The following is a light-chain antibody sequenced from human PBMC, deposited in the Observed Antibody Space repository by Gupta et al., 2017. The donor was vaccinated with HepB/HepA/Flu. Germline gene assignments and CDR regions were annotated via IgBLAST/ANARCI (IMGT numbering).Light chain of an antibody. CDR2: GAS. V-gene: IGKV3-15*01. J-gene: IGKJ4*01. CDR1: QSVSSN. CDR3: QQYNDWPIT. Sequence: SPGERATLSCRASQSVSSNLAWYQQKPGQAPRLLIYGASTRATGIPARFSGSGSGTEFTLTISMLQSEDFAVYYCQQYNDWPITFGGGTKVEIK.